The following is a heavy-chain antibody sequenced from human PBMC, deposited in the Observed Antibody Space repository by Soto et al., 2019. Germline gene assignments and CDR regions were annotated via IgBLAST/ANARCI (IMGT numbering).Heavy chain of an antibody. Sequence: EVQLVESGGGLVQPGGSLRLSCAVSGFTFGSYWMNWVRLIPGKGLEWVANLKPDGSATYYVDSVKGRFTISRDNAKNSLYLQMNSLRVEDTSVYYCARAGYCGPGCYYYFDYWGQGTLVTVSS. J-gene: IGHJ4*02. CDR3: ARAGYCGPGCYYYFDY. CDR1: GFTFGSYW. D-gene: IGHD2-21*02. CDR2: LKPDGSAT. V-gene: IGHV3-7*01.